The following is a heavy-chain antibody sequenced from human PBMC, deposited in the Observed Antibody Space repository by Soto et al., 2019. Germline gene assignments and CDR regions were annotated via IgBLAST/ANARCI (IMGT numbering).Heavy chain of an antibody. V-gene: IGHV3-21*01. CDR2: ISSTSSYI. J-gene: IGHJ2*01. CDR1: GFTFSSYS. D-gene: IGHD4-17*01. CDR3: ARADRLRWYPRYFDL. Sequence: EVQLVESGGGLVKPGGSLRLSCAASGFTFSSYSMNWVRQAPGKGLEWVSSISSTSSYIYYANSLKGRFTISRDNAKNSLYLQMNSLTAEDTAVYYCARADRLRWYPRYFDLWGRGTLVTVSS.